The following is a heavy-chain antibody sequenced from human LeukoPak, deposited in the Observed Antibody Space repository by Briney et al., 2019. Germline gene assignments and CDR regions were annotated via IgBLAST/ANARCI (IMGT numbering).Heavy chain of an antibody. V-gene: IGHV4-4*07. CDR1: GGSIGWDY. D-gene: IGHD3-22*01. J-gene: IGHJ4*02. CDR3: AREEYFQDSNGYSYYFHS. CDR2: IYKSGST. Sequence: SETLSLTCTVSGGSIGWDYWSWIRQPAGKGLEWIGRIYKSGSTNYNPSFRSRVTMSVDTSKNQFSLNVTSVTAADTAVYYCAREEYFQDSNGYSYYFHSWGQGSLVTVSS.